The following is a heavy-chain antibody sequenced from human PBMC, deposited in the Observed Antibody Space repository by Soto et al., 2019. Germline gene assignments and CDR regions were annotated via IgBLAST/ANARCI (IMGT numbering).Heavy chain of an antibody. Sequence: ASETLSLTCTVSGGSIGSGGYSWSWVRQPPGKGLEWIGCIYPTGSTYYNPSLRGRVSLLVDWPNNQFSLRLTSVTAADTAVYYCAREGSFGSGSPWNIDPWGQGTLVTVSS. CDR1: GGSIGSGGYS. J-gene: IGHJ5*02. CDR3: AREGSFGSGSPWNIDP. V-gene: IGHV4-30-2*01. D-gene: IGHD3-10*01. CDR2: IYPTGST.